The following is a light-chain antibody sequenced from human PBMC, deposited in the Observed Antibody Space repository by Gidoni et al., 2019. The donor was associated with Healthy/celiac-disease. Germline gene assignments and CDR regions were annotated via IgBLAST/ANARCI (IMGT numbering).Light chain of an antibody. CDR1: QSIISY. CDR3: QQSYSTPWP. CDR2: AAS. J-gene: IGKJ1*01. Sequence: DIQMTKAPSSLSASVGDRVTITCRASQSIISYLNWYQLKPGKAPKLLIYAASSLQSGVPSRFSGSGSGTDFTLTISSLPLEDFATYYCQQSYSTPWPFGQGTKVEIK. V-gene: IGKV1-39*01.